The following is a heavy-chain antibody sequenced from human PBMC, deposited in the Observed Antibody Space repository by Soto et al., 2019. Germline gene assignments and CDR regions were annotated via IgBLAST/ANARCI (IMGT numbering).Heavy chain of an antibody. CDR1: GGPITSYH. J-gene: IGHJ5*02. V-gene: IGHV4-59*01. CDR3: ARRLDHRVDP. D-gene: IGHD3-16*01. Sequence: QLQLQESGPGMVKASETLSLTCTVSGGPITSYHWGWIRQSPGKGLEWIGYMYYSGSRKYNPSLESRVSISGDTSKNQVSLILHSVTAADTAVYYCARRLDHRVDPWGQGSLVTVSS. CDR2: MYYSGSR.